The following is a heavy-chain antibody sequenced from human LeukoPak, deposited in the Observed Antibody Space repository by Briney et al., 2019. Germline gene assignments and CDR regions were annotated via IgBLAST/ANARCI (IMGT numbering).Heavy chain of an antibody. Sequence: PSETLSLTCTVSGGSISSSIYYWGWIRQPPGKGLEWIGSIYYSGSTYYNPSLKSRVTISVDTSKSQFSLKLSSVTAADTAVYYCARHDGNSGWVPTAWGQGTLVTVSS. V-gene: IGHV4-39*01. CDR1: GGSISSSIYY. D-gene: IGHD6-19*01. CDR3: ARHDGNSGWVPTA. CDR2: IYYSGST. J-gene: IGHJ5*02.